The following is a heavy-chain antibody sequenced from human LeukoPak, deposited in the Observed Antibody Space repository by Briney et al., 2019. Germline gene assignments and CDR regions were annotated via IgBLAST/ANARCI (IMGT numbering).Heavy chain of an antibody. V-gene: IGHV4-31*03. D-gene: IGHD1-14*01. J-gene: IGHJ4*02. CDR3: AVAGRYGVPVVY. CDR1: GGSISSGGYY. Sequence: SETLSLTCTVSGGSISSGGYYWSWIRQHPGKGLEWIGYIYYSGSTCYNPSLKSRVTISVDTSKNQFSLKLSSVTAADTAVYYCAVAGRYGVPVVYWGQGTLVTVSS. CDR2: IYYSGST.